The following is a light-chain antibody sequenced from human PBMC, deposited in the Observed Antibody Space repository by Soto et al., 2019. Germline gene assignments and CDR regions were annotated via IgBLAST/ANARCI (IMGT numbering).Light chain of an antibody. CDR3: QQSYRTPYT. CDR2: SAS. J-gene: IGKJ2*01. V-gene: IGKV1-39*01. Sequence: DIHMTQSPSSLSASVGDRVTITCRASRSISSYLNWYQYKPGEAPKLLIYSASSLQSGVPSRFSGGGSGTDFTLTISSLQSEDFATYYCQQSYRTPYTFGQGTKLEIK. CDR1: RSISSY.